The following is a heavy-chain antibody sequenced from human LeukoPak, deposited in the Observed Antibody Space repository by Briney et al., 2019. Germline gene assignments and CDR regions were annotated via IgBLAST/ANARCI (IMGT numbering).Heavy chain of an antibody. J-gene: IGHJ4*02. CDR1: GFTFSSYS. D-gene: IGHD2-15*01. CDR3: ARDSVVVAATPTYFDY. CDR2: ISSSSSYI. V-gene: IGHV3-21*01. Sequence: GGSLRLSCAASGFTFSSYSMNWVRQAPGKGLEWVSSISSSSSYIYYADSVKGRFTISRDNAKNPLYLQMNLLRAEYTAVYYCARDSVVVAATPTYFDYWGQGTLVTVSS.